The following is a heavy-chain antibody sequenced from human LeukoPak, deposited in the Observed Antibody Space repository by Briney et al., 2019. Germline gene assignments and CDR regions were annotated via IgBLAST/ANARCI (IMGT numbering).Heavy chain of an antibody. CDR1: GGTFSSYA. V-gene: IGHV1-69*05. CDR3: ARVMPSVTPGSNYYYYYMDV. D-gene: IGHD2-2*01. CDR2: IIPNFGTA. Sequence: SVKVSCKASGGTFSSYAISWVRQAPGQGLEWMGGIIPNFGTANYAQKFQGRVTITTDESTSTAYMELSSLRSEDTAVYYCARVMPSVTPGSNYYYYYMDVWGKGTTVTVSS. J-gene: IGHJ6*03.